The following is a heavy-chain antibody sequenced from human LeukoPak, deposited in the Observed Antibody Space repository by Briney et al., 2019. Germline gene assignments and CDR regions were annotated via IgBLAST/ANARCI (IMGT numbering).Heavy chain of an antibody. J-gene: IGHJ6*03. Sequence: PSETLSLTCTVSGYSISSGYYWGWIRQPPGKGLEWIGYIYTSGSANYNPSLKSRVTISVDTSKNQFSLKLSSVTAADTAVYYCARLVTGTSPAYYYYYYMDVWGKGTTVTVSS. CDR1: GYSISSGYY. V-gene: IGHV4-38-2*02. D-gene: IGHD1-20*01. CDR2: IYTSGSA. CDR3: ARLVTGTSPAYYYYYYMDV.